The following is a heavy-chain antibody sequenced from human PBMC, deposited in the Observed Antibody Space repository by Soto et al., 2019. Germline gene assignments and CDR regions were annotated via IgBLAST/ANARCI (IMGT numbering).Heavy chain of an antibody. CDR3: ARPNLGYCSGGSCYSFVY. J-gene: IGHJ4*02. CDR1: GGTFSSYT. V-gene: IGHV1-69*02. Sequence: QVQLVQSGAEVKKPGSSVKVSCKASGGTFSSYTISWVRQAPGQGLEWMGRIIPILGIANYAQKFQGRVTITADKSTSTAYMELGSLRSEDTAVYYCARPNLGYCSGGSCYSFVYWGQGTLVTVSS. CDR2: IIPILGIA. D-gene: IGHD2-15*01.